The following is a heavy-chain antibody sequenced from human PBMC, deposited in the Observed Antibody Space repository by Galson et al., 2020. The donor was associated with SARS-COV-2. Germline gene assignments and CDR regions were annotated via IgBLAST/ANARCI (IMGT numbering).Heavy chain of an antibody. V-gene: IGHV5-51*01. CDR3: ARLSRPDIVVGSPAPSYMDV. D-gene: IGHD2-15*01. CDR2: IYPGDSDT. J-gene: IGHJ6*03. Sequence: GESLKISCKGSGYSFTTYWIGWVRQMPGKGLDWMGIIYPGDSDTRYSPSFQGQVTISADKSINTAYLQWSSLSASDTAIYYCARLSRPDIVVGSPAPSYMDVWGKGTTVTVSS. CDR1: GYSFTTYW.